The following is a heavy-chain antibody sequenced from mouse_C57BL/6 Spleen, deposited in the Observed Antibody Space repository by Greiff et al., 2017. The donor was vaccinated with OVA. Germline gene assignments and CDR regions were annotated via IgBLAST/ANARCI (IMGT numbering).Heavy chain of an antibody. CDR1: GYTFTSYG. Sequence: QVQLQQSGAELARPGASVKLSCKASGYTFTSYGISWVKQRTGQGLEWIGEIYPRSGNTYYNEKFKGKATLTADKSSSTAYMELRSLTSEDSAVYFCARAGNSLREYAMDYWGQGTSVTVSS. CDR3: ARAGNSLREYAMDY. J-gene: IGHJ4*01. CDR2: IYPRSGNT. D-gene: IGHD2-1*01. V-gene: IGHV1-81*01.